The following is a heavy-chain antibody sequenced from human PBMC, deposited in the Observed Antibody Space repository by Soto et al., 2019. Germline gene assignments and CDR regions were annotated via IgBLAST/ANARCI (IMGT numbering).Heavy chain of an antibody. Sequence: QIQLLQSGAEVKKPGASVKVTCKASGYTFRNFGISWVRQAPGQGLEWMGWISAYNANANYAQKFQGRLTMTADTSTSTAYMELRSLRSEDTAVYYCARESSYFDYWGQGTLGTVSS. CDR3: ARESSYFDY. J-gene: IGHJ4*02. D-gene: IGHD2-2*01. V-gene: IGHV1-18*01. CDR1: GYTFRNFG. CDR2: ISAYNANA.